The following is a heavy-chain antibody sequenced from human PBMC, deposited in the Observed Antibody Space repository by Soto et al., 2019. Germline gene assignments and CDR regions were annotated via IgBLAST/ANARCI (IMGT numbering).Heavy chain of an antibody. CDR1: GGTFSSYS. CDR3: ATEWRAHTKVRGGEDV. V-gene: IGHV3-21*01. CDR2: ISSSSSYR. D-gene: IGHD3-10*01. Sequence: GGSLRLSCAASGGTFSSYSRNWVRQAPGKGLEWVSSISSSSSYRYYADSAKGRLTITRENSKNTLYLQMISLIAEEKAVYYCATEWRAHTKVRGGEDVWGQGITVTVSS. J-gene: IGHJ6*02.